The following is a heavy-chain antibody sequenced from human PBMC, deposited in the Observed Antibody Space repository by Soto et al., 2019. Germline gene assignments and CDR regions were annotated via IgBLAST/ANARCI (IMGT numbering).Heavy chain of an antibody. CDR1: GFTFSSYA. D-gene: IGHD3-22*01. J-gene: IGHJ4*02. CDR3: ARGDLYYYDSSGYYY. CDR2: ISYDGSNK. V-gene: IGHV3-30-3*01. Sequence: GGSLRLSCAASGFTFSSYAMHWVRQAPGKGLEWVAVISYDGSNKYYADSVKGRFTISRDNSKNTLYLQMNSLRAEDTAVYYCARGDLYYYDSSGYYYWSQGTLVTVSS.